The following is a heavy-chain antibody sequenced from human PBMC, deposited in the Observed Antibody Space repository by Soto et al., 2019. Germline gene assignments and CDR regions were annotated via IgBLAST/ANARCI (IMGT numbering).Heavy chain of an antibody. CDR1: GFTFSSYA. J-gene: IGHJ4*02. CDR2: MSYDGSKI. V-gene: IGHV3-30-3*01. CDR3: ARSVNIAVAVTGIDY. Sequence: QVQLVESGGGVVQPGRSLRLSCAASGFTFSSYAMHWVRQAPGKGLEWVAVMSYDGSKIYYADSVKGRFTISRDNSNKATYLQMISLKVKNTAVYYCARSVNIAVAVTGIDYWGQGTLVTVSS. D-gene: IGHD6-19*01.